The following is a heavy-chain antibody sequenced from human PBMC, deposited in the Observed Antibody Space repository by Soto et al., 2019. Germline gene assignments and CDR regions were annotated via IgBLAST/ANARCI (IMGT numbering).Heavy chain of an antibody. D-gene: IGHD3-16*01. CDR2: ISAYNGNT. J-gene: IGHJ6*02. CDR1: GYTFTSYG. V-gene: IGHV1-18*01. Sequence: ASVKVSCKASGYTFTSYGISWVRQAPGQGLEWMGWISAYNGNTNYAQKLQGRVTMTTDTSTSTAYMELRSLRSDDTAVYYCARLEEGSYDLYGMDVWGQGTTVTVSS. CDR3: ARLEEGSYDLYGMDV.